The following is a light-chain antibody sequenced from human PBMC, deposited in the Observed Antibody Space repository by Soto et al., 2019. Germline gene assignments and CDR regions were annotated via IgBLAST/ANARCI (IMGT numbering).Light chain of an antibody. J-gene: IGKJ4*01. CDR3: QQSTSYLLT. CDR1: QGIGSN. Sequence: IQLTQSPSSLSASGGDRVTITCRASQGIGSNLAWYLQKPGEAPKLLVYGASTLQGGVPSRFSGSGSGTLFTLTITSLQPEDFATSFCQQSTSYLLTFGGGTKV. V-gene: IGKV1-9*01. CDR2: GAS.